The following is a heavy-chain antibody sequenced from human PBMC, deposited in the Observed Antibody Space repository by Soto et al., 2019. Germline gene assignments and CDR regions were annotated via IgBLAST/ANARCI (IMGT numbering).Heavy chain of an antibody. CDR3: ARDASMIGRFYFDY. J-gene: IGHJ4*01. Sequence: SETLSLTCIISSDSVRNYFWSWIRQPPGKGLEWIGYIFYSGTTNYNPSLKGRVTMSFDTSKNQFSLILSAVTAADSAVYYCARDASMIGRFYFDYWGRGTLVTVS. CDR1: SDSVRNYF. V-gene: IGHV4-59*02. CDR2: IFYSGTT. D-gene: IGHD2-21*01.